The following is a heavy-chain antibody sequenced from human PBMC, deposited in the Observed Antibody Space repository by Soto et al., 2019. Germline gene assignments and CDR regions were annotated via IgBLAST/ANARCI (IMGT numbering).Heavy chain of an antibody. V-gene: IGHV2-5*02. CDR1: GFSLSTSGMG. CDR3: AHRREYCTGGSCYSIWFDP. D-gene: IGHD2-15*01. Sequence: QITLKESGPTLVKPTQTLTLTCTFSGFSLSTSGMGVGWIRQPPGKALEWLALIYWDDDKRYIPSLKSSLTINKDPSTNQVVLTLTIMDPVDTATYYCAHRREYCTGGSCYSIWFDPWGPGSLVTVSS. CDR2: IYWDDDK. J-gene: IGHJ5*02.